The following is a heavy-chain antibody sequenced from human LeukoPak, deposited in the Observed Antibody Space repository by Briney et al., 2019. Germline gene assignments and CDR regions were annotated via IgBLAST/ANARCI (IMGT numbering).Heavy chain of an antibody. J-gene: IGHJ4*02. CDR1: GVSISDYH. CDR2: FSYGGST. V-gene: IGHV4-59*01. Sequence: SETLSLTCSVSGVSISDYHWIWIRQPPAKGLEWMGYFSYGGSTRHNPSRQSRVTMSVDTSKNQFPLRLISVAAADTAVYYCARMYSGSSYYFDFWGQGTLVSVS. D-gene: IGHD1-26*01. CDR3: ARMYSGSSYYFDF.